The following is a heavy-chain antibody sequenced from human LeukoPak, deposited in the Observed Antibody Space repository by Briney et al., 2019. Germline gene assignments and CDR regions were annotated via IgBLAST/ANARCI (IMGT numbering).Heavy chain of an antibody. CDR1: GYTFTNYA. J-gene: IGHJ4*02. V-gene: IGHV1-3*04. D-gene: IGHD1-26*01. CDR2: INTGNGNT. Sequence: RASVKVSCKASGYTFTNYAMYWVRQAPGQRLEWMGWINTGNGNTKYSQRFQGRVTITRDASARTAYMDLSSLRSEDTAVYYCARAPGSGSYSAFDYWGQGTLVTVSS. CDR3: ARAPGSGSYSAFDY.